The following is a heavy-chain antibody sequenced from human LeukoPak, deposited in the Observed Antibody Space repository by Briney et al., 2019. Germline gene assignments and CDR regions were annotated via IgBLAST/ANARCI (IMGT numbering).Heavy chain of an antibody. CDR3: AKERVVVAASASGWFDP. D-gene: IGHD2-15*01. CDR1: GFTFSNHY. J-gene: IGHJ5*02. V-gene: IGHV3-11*01. Sequence: GGSLRLSCAASGFTFSNHYMSWIRQAPGKGLVWVSYISSRSSNKYYADSVKGRFTISRDNSKNTLYLQMNSLRAEDTAVYYCAKERVVVAASASGWFDPWGQGTLVTVSS. CDR2: ISSRSSNK.